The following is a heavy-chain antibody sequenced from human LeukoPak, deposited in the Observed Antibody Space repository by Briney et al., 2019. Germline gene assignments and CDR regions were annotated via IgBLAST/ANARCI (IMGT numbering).Heavy chain of an antibody. CDR3: ARSNSSCWYRDGGFGY. CDR1: GYSFPSYW. Sequence: SGESLKISCKGSGYSFPSYWVGWVRQMPGKGLEWMGIIYPGDSDTRYSPSFQGQVTISADKSISTAYLQWSSLKASDTAMYYCARSNSSCWYRDGGFGYWGQGTLVTVSS. V-gene: IGHV5-51*01. CDR2: IYPGDSDT. J-gene: IGHJ4*02. D-gene: IGHD6-13*01.